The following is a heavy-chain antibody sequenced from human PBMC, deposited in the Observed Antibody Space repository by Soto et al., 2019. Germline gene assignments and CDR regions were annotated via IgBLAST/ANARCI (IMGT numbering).Heavy chain of an antibody. CDR3: AKGGPGYTYGYSHKY. Sequence: GGSLRLSCAASGFPFSSHVMSWVRQAPGKGLEWVSGISGSGAATYYADSVKGRFSISRDNSNNTLYVQMTRLTVEDTAVYYCAKGGPGYTYGYSHKYWGQGTLVTVSS. V-gene: IGHV3-23*01. CDR1: GFPFSSHV. J-gene: IGHJ4*02. D-gene: IGHD5-18*01. CDR2: ISGSGAAT.